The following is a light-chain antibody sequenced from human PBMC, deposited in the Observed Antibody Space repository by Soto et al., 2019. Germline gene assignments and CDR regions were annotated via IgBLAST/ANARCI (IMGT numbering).Light chain of an antibody. CDR3: QQYNSYSWT. V-gene: IGKV1-5*01. CDR2: DAS. Sequence: DIQMTQSPSTLSASVGDRVTITCRASQSISSWVAWYQQKPGKAPKLLIYDASSLESGVPSRFSGSGAGTEFTLTISSLQPDDFATYDCQQYNSYSWTFGQGTKVDIK. J-gene: IGKJ1*01. CDR1: QSISSW.